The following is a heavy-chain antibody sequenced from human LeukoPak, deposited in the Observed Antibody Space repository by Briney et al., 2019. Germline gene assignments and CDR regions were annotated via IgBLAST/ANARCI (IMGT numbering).Heavy chain of an antibody. CDR1: GYTFTGYY. D-gene: IGHD6-19*01. Sequence: GASVKVSCKASGYTFTGYYIYWVRQAPGQGLEWMGSITPYSGATNYAQKFQGRVTMTRDTSISTAYMELSSLTSDDTAVYYCARGGCDYWGQGTLVTVSS. CDR3: ARGGCDY. J-gene: IGHJ4*02. CDR2: ITPYSGAT. V-gene: IGHV1-2*02.